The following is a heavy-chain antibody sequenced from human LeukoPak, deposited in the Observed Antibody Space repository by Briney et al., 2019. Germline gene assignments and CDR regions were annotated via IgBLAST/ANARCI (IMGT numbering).Heavy chain of an antibody. Sequence: GRSLRLSCAASGYTFSSYAMHWVLQAPGRGLEWVSGFSGSGGTTYYADSVKGRFTISRDNSKNTLYLQMNSLRAEDTAVYYCANGNRCTSPNCLGYYYFYMDVWGKGTTVTVSS. D-gene: IGHD2-8*01. V-gene: IGHV3-23*01. CDR1: GYTFSSYA. J-gene: IGHJ6*03. CDR2: FSGSGGTT. CDR3: ANGNRCTSPNCLGYYYFYMDV.